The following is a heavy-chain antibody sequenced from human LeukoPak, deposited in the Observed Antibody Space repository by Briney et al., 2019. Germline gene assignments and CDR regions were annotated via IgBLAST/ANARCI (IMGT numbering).Heavy chain of an antibody. Sequence: GGSLRLSCAASGFTFSSYAMSWVRQAPGKGLEWVSAISGSGGSTYYADSVKGRFTISRDNSKNTLYLQTNSLRAEDTAVYYCAKEFGAGYDSGGYYLGVFDPWGQGTLVTVSS. CDR2: ISGSGGST. D-gene: IGHD3-22*01. CDR1: GFTFSSYA. J-gene: IGHJ5*02. CDR3: AKEFGAGYDSGGYYLGVFDP. V-gene: IGHV3-23*01.